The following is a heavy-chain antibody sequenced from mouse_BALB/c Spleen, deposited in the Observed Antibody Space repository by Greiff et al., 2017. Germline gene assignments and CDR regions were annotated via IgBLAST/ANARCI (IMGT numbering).Heavy chain of an antibody. V-gene: IGHV2-2*02. J-gene: IGHJ3*01. CDR1: GFSLTSYG. CDR3: ARNLGPTTRGPFAY. Sequence: QVQLKESGPGLVQPSQSLSITCTVSGFSLTSYGVHWVRQSPGKGLEWLGVIWSGGSTDYNAAFISRLSISKDNSKSQVFFKMNSLQANDTAIYYCARNLGPTTRGPFAYWGQGTLVTVSA. D-gene: IGHD2-12*01. CDR2: IWSGGST.